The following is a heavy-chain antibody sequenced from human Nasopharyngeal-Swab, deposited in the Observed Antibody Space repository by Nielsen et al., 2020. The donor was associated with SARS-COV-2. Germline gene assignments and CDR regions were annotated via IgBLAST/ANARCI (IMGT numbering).Heavy chain of an antibody. CDR2: INHSGGT. CDR1: GGSLSGYY. CDR3: ARLGRSEAAAGSYNWFDP. J-gene: IGHJ5*02. D-gene: IGHD6-13*01. V-gene: IGHV4-34*01. Sequence: SETLSLTCAVYGGSLSGYYWSWIRQPPGKGLEWIGEINHSGGTNYNPSLKSRVTISVDTSKIQFSMRLCSVTAADTAVYYCARLGRSEAAAGSYNWFDPWGQGTLVTVSS.